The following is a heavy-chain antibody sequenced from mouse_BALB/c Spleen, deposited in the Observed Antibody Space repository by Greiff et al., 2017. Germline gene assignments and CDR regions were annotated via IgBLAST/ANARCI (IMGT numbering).Heavy chain of an antibody. D-gene: IGHD1-1*01. Sequence: VQLQESGAELARPGASVKMSCKASGYTFTSYTMHWVKQRPGQGLEWIGYINPSGGYTNYNQKFKDKATLTADKSSSTAYMQLSSLTSEDSAVYYCARILRFYYAMDYWGQGTSVTVSS. CDR3: ARILRFYYAMDY. CDR1: GYTFTSYT. CDR2: INPSGGYT. V-gene: IGHV1-4*01. J-gene: IGHJ4*01.